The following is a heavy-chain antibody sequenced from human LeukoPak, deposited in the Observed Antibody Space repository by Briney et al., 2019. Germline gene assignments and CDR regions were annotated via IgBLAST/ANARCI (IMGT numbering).Heavy chain of an antibody. D-gene: IGHD6-19*01. CDR3: ARVPIAVAPFDC. Sequence: GGSLRLSCAASGFTFSSYEMNWVRQAPGKGLEWVSYISSSGSTIYYADSVKGRFTISRDNAKNSLYLQMNSLRAEDTAVYYCARVPIAVAPFDCWGQGTLVTVSS. CDR2: ISSSGSTI. V-gene: IGHV3-48*03. J-gene: IGHJ4*02. CDR1: GFTFSSYE.